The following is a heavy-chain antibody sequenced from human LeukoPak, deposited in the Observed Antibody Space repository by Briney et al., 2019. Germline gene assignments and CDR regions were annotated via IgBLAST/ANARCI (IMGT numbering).Heavy chain of an antibody. D-gene: IGHD4-23*01. V-gene: IGHV1-24*01. J-gene: IGHJ4*02. CDR1: GYTLTELS. CDR3: ATGSSVVTPDTFDY. Sequence: ASVKVSCKVSGYTLTELSMHWVRQAPGKGLEWMGGFDPEDGKTIYAQKFQGRVTMTEDTSTDTAYMELSSLRSEDTAVYYCATGSSVVTPDTFDYWGQGTLVTVSS. CDR2: FDPEDGKT.